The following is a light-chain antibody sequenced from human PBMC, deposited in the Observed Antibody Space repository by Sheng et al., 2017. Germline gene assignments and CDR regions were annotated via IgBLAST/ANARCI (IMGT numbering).Light chain of an antibody. V-gene: IGLV2-11*01. CDR3: CSYAGNFIFV. Sequence: QSALTQPRSVSGSPGQSVTISCTGTSSDVGAYNYVSWYHQQHPGTAPKLMIFDVSQRPSGVPDRFSGSKSGNTASLTISGLQADDEGDYYCCSYAGNFIFVFGIGTKVTVL. CDR1: SSDVGAYNY. CDR2: DVS. J-gene: IGLJ1*01.